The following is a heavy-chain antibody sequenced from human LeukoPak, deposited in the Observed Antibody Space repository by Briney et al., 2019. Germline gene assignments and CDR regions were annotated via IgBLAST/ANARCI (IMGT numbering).Heavy chain of an antibody. V-gene: IGHV3-13*04. D-gene: IGHD5-18*01. CDR1: GFTFTTYD. Sequence: PGGSLRLACAASGFTFTTYDMHWVRQATGKGLEWVSTISTAGDTYYPGSVKGRFTISRENANNSLYLQMNSLRAGDTAVYYCARGGGYRYGSPVDYWGQGTLVTVSS. J-gene: IGHJ4*02. CDR2: ISTAGDT. CDR3: ARGGGYRYGSPVDY.